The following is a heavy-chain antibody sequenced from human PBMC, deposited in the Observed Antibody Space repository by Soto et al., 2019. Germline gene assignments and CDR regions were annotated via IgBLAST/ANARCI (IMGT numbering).Heavy chain of an antibody. D-gene: IGHD2-21*02. CDR3: ARLGGNSGHDAFDI. V-gene: IGHV3-30-3*01. CDR2: ISYDGSNK. Sequence: GGSLRLSCAASGFTLSSYAMHWVRQAPGKGLEWVAVISYDGSNKYYADSVKGRLTISRDNSKNTLYLQMNSLRAEDTAVYYCARLGGNSGHDAFDIWGQGTMVTVSS. J-gene: IGHJ3*02. CDR1: GFTLSSYA.